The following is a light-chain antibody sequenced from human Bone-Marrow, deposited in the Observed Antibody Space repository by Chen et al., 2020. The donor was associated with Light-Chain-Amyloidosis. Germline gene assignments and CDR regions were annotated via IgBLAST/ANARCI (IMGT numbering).Light chain of an antibody. CDR2: SAS. CDR1: QSISIY. CDR3: QQYNPGFRT. V-gene: IGKV1-5*03. Sequence: DTQMTQPPSTRSASLGDSVTSTCRASQSISIYLAWYQQKPGTAPNPLIYSASNLQTGVPSRFSGSGSGTEFTLTISGLQPDDFATYYCQQYNPGFRTFGQGTKVEIK. J-gene: IGKJ1*01.